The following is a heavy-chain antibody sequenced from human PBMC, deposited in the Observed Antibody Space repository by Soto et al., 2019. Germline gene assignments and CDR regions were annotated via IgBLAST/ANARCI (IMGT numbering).Heavy chain of an antibody. Sequence: GGSLRLSCEASGFSFITYPMHWVRQAPGKGLEWVALISYDGTSKYHSDSVEGRFTISRDDSKNTLFLQMNSLRPDDTAVYYCARDGECSGTTCYGDYYYGMDVWGQGTSVTVSS. CDR3: ARDGECSGTTCYGDYYYGMDV. CDR2: ISYDGTSK. J-gene: IGHJ6*02. CDR1: GFSFITYP. V-gene: IGHV3-30-3*01. D-gene: IGHD2-2*01.